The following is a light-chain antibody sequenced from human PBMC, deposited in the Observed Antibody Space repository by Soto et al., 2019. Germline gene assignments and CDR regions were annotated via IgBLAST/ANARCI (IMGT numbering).Light chain of an antibody. CDR3: SSYTSSSTSYV. CDR1: SSDVGGYNY. J-gene: IGLJ1*01. V-gene: IGLV2-14*01. CDR2: EVS. Sequence: QSALTQPASVSGSPGQSITISCTGTSSDVGGYNYVSWYQQHPGKAPNLMIYEVSNRPLGVSNRFSGSKSGNTASLTISGLQAEDEADYFCSSYTSSSTSYVFGTGTKVTVL.